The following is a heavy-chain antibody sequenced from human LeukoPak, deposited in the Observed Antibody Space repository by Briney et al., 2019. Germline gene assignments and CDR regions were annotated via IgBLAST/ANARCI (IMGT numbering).Heavy chain of an antibody. Sequence: GGSLRLSCAASGFTFSSYAMSWVRQAPGKGLEWVSSISSSSSYIYYADSVKGRFTISRDNAKNSLYLQMNSLRAEDTAVYYCARDPPSPFGGVIVDDAFDIWGQGTLVTVSS. V-gene: IGHV3-21*01. D-gene: IGHD3-16*02. CDR3: ARDPPSPFGGVIVDDAFDI. CDR1: GFTFSSYA. CDR2: ISSSSSYI. J-gene: IGHJ3*02.